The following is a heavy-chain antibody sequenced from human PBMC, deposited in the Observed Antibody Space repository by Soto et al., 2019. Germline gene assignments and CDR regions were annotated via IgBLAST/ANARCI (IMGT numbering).Heavy chain of an antibody. Sequence: QVQLVQSGAEVKKPGSSVKVSCKASGGTFSSYAISWVRQAPGQGLEWMGGIIPIFGTANYAQKFQGRVTITADESTSTAYMELSSLRSEDTAVYYCARLTYYYDSSGYQDFDYWGQGTLVTVSS. D-gene: IGHD3-22*01. CDR3: ARLTYYYDSSGYQDFDY. CDR1: GGTFSSYA. CDR2: IIPIFGTA. V-gene: IGHV1-69*12. J-gene: IGHJ4*02.